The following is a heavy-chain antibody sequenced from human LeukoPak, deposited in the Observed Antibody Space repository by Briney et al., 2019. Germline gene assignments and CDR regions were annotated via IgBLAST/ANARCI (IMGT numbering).Heavy chain of an antibody. CDR2: ISAYNGNT. Sequence: ASVKVSCKASGYTFTSYGISWVRQAPGQGLEWMGWISAYNGNTNYAQKLQGRVTMTTDTSTSTAYMELRSLRSDDTAVYYCATSQPVYSSSWYSQLTTYYYYGMDVWGQGTTVTVSS. J-gene: IGHJ6*02. D-gene: IGHD6-13*01. V-gene: IGHV1-18*01. CDR3: ATSQPVYSSSWYSQLTTYYYYGMDV. CDR1: GYTFTSYG.